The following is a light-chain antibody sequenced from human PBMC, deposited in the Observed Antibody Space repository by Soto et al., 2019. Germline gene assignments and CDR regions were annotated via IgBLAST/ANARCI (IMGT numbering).Light chain of an antibody. Sequence: IQLTQSPSSLSASVGDRVTITCRASQDIAIYLAWYQQKPGKAPKLLIYAASTLRSGVPSRFSGGGVGTDFTLTISSLQPEDFATYYCQQTDSFPLTFGGGTKVDIK. CDR1: QDIAIY. V-gene: IGKV1-9*01. CDR2: AAS. CDR3: QQTDSFPLT. J-gene: IGKJ4*01.